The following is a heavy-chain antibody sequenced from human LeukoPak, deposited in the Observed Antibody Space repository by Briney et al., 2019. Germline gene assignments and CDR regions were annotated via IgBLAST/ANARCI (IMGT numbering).Heavy chain of an antibody. CDR3: ATAYDSSGYYYVFDY. Sequence: ASVKVSCKVSGYTFTDYYMHWVQQAPGKGLEWMGVVDPEDGETIYAEKFQGRVTITADTSTDTAYMELSSLRSEDTAVYYCATAYDSSGYYYVFDYWGQGTLVTVSS. CDR2: VDPEDGET. D-gene: IGHD3-22*01. CDR1: GYTFTDYY. V-gene: IGHV1-69-2*01. J-gene: IGHJ4*02.